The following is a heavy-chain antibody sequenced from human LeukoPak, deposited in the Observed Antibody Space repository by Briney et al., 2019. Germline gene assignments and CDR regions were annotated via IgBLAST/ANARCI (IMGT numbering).Heavy chain of an antibody. J-gene: IGHJ4*02. V-gene: IGHV4-59*01. Sequence: PSETLSLTCTVSGGSISSYYWSWIRQPPGKGLEWIGYIYYSGSTNYNPSLKSRVTISVDTFKNQFSLKLSSVTAADTAVYYCARDSGSWYPFDYWGQGTLVTVSS. CDR2: IYYSGST. CDR1: GGSISSYY. D-gene: IGHD6-13*01. CDR3: ARDSGSWYPFDY.